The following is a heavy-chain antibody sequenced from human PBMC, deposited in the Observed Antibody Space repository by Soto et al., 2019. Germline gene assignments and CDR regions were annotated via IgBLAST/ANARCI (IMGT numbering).Heavy chain of an antibody. CDR3: ARVYYYDSSGYYYPFDY. J-gene: IGHJ4*02. D-gene: IGHD3-22*01. Sequence: PSETLSLTCTVSGGSVSSGSYYWSWIRQPPGKGLEWIGYIYYSGSTNYNPSLKSRVTISVDTSKNQFPLKLSSVTAADTAVYYCARVYYYDSSGYYYPFDYWGQGTLVTVSS. V-gene: IGHV4-61*01. CDR1: GGSVSSGSYY. CDR2: IYYSGST.